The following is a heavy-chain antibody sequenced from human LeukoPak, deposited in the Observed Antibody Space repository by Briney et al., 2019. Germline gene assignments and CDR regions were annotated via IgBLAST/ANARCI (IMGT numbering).Heavy chain of an antibody. V-gene: IGHV4-59*01. Sequence: SETLSLTCTVSGGSISSYYWSWIRQPPGKGLEWIGYIYYSGSTNYNPSLKSRVTISVDTSKNQFSLKLSSVTAADTAVYYCARHSTYYYGSGGPGNYYYGMDVWGQGTTVTVSS. D-gene: IGHD3-10*01. CDR3: ARHSTYYYGSGGPGNYYYGMDV. CDR2: IYYSGST. CDR1: GGSISSYY. J-gene: IGHJ6*02.